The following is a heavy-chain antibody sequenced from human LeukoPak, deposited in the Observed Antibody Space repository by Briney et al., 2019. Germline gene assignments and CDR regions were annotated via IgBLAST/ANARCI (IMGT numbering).Heavy chain of an antibody. CDR2: IKQDGSEK. Sequence: GGSLSLSCAASGFTFSSYWMSWVRQAPGKGLEWVANIKQDGSEKYYVDSVKGRFTISRDNAKNSLYLQMNSLRAEDTAVYYCARDAQLTMVRGDYWGQGTLVTVSS. V-gene: IGHV3-7*01. J-gene: IGHJ4*02. D-gene: IGHD3-10*01. CDR1: GFTFSSYW. CDR3: ARDAQLTMVRGDY.